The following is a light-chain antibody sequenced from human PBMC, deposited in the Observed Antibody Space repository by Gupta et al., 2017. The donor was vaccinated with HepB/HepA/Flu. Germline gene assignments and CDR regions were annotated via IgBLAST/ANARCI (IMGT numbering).Light chain of an antibody. CDR1: SSDVGGYNY. Sequence: LTPPASVSGSPGPSITISCTGTSSDVGGYNYVSWYQQHPGKAPKLMIYDVSNRPSGVSNRFSGSKSGNTASLTISGLQAEDEADYYCSSYTSSSTRVFGGGTKLTVL. CDR3: SSYTSSSTRV. J-gene: IGLJ2*01. CDR2: DVS. V-gene: IGLV2-14*01.